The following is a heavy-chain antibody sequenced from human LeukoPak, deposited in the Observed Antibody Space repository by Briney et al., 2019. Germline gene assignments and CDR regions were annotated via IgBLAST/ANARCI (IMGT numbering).Heavy chain of an antibody. CDR2: ISNNGGYT. J-gene: IGHJ5*02. V-gene: IGHV3-23*01. D-gene: IGHD4-17*01. Sequence: GGSLRLSCAASGFTFSSSAMSWVRQAPGKGLEWVSAISNNGGYTYYADSVQGRFTISRDNSKSTLCLQMNSLRAEDTAVYYCAKDITAVTTYNWFDPWGQGTLVTVSS. CDR3: AKDITAVTTYNWFDP. CDR1: GFTFSSSA.